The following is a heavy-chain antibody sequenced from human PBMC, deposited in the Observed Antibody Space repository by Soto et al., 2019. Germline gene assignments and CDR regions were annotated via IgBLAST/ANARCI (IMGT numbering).Heavy chain of an antibody. V-gene: IGHV4-34*01. CDR2: INHSGST. D-gene: IGHD6-13*01. J-gene: IGHJ5*02. Sequence: GKGLEWIGEINHSGSTNYNPSLKSRVTISVDTSKNQFSLKLSSVTAADTAVYYCARALRGIAAAGPAGGFYWFDPWGEGILVTVPS. CDR3: ARALRGIAAAGPAGGFYWFDP.